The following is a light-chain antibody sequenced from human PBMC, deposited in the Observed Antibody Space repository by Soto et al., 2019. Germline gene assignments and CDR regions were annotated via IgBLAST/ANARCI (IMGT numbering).Light chain of an antibody. CDR3: QSYDSTLGARYV. Sequence: QSVLTQPPSVSGAPGQRVTISCTGSSSNIGANYDVHWYQHRPGTAPKLLIFGNNNRPSGVPDRFSGSKSGTSASLAITGLQAEDEGDYYCQSYDSTLGARYVFGTGTKVTVL. CDR2: GNN. V-gene: IGLV1-40*01. CDR1: SSNIGANYD. J-gene: IGLJ1*01.